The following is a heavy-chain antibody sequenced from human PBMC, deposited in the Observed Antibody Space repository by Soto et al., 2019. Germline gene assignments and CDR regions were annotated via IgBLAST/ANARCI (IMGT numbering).Heavy chain of an antibody. J-gene: IGHJ5*02. D-gene: IGHD3-9*01. CDR3: AARFDAQKTIP. V-gene: IGHV4-4*02. Sequence: QVQLQESGPGLVKPSGTLSLTCAVSGGSVSSSNWWSWVRQPPGKGLEWLGEIYHSGSTNYNPSLKSRVTVSLDKSTNQFSLKLSSVTAADTAVYYCAARFDAQKTIPWGQGALVTVSS. CDR1: GGSVSSSNW. CDR2: IYHSGST.